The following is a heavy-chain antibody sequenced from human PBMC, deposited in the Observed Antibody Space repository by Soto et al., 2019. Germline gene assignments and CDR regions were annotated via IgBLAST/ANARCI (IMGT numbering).Heavy chain of an antibody. CDR1: GYTFTGYY. CDR3: ARTRETSGGSAFDI. V-gene: IGHV1-2*04. Sequence: QVQLVQSGAEVKKPGDSVKVSCKASGYTFTGYYMHRVRQAPGQGLEWMGWINPNSGGTNYAQKFQGWVTMTRDTSISTAYMELSRLRSDDTAVYYCARTRETSGGSAFDIWGQGTMVTVSS. D-gene: IGHD2-15*01. CDR2: INPNSGGT. J-gene: IGHJ3*02.